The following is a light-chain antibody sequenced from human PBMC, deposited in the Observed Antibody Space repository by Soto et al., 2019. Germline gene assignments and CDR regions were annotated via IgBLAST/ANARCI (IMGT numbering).Light chain of an antibody. Sequence: DMVMTPSADSLAVSLGERATISCTSSQSVLSTSNNKHYLAWSQQQPGHPPKMISYWPSTRESPVPARGSCRGAPPDFTLTISSLKSADFEVYYCQQYPKWPRTFGQGTKVDI. J-gene: IGKJ1*01. CDR2: WPS. CDR3: QQYPKWPRT. CDR1: QSVLSTSNNKHY. V-gene: IGKV4-1*01.